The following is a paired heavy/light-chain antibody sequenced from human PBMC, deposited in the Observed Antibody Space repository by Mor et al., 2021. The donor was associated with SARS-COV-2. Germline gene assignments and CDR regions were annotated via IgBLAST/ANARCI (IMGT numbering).Light chain of an antibody. J-gene: IGLJ7*01. CDR3: QSYDNKLSASV. V-gene: IGLV1-40*01. Sequence: QSVLTQPPSVSGAPGQRVTISCTGGRTNFGAGYDVNWYQQLPGAAPKLLFYADTQRPSGVPDRFSSSRSGTSASLAIAGLLAEDEADYYCQSYDNKLSASVFGGGTHLTVL. CDR2: ADT. CDR1: RTNFGAGYD.
Heavy chain of an antibody. Sequence: QAHLGESGGGVVQPGGSLRLSCVVSGFSLRSYGMHWVRQTPGKGLEWVAFIVGDGSKKFYRDSVKGRFTISRDDSKNIVYLQLDRVRPEDAALYYCARGGRGTLTPRGWLDPWGQGTLVSVSS. CDR3: ARGGRGTLTPRGWLDP. CDR1: GFSLRSYG. CDR2: IVGDGSKK. D-gene: IGHD3-16*01. J-gene: IGHJ5*02. V-gene: IGHV3-30*02.